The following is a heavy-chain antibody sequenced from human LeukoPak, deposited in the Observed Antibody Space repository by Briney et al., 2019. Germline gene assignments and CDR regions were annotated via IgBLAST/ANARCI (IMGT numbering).Heavy chain of an antibody. CDR1: GLTFSSYA. CDR2: ISGSRGST. J-gene: IGHJ6*02. Sequence: GGSLRLACAVYGLTFSSYAMSWVRQAPGKGLEWVAAISGSRGSTYYADSVKGRFTLSTDNFKNTLYLQMNSLRAEDTAVYYCAKGMEWSSYYYYGMAVWGQGTTVTVSS. CDR3: AKGMEWSSYYYYGMAV. D-gene: IGHD3-3*01. V-gene: IGHV3-23*01.